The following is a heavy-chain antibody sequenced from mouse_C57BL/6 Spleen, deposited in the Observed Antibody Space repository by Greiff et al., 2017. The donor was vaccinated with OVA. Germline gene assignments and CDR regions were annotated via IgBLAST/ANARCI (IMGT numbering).Heavy chain of an antibody. Sequence: EVKLEESGGGLVKPGGSLKLSCAASGFTFSDYGMHWVRQAPEKGLEWVAYISSGSSTIYYADTVKGRFTISRDNAKNTLFLQMTSLRSEDTAMYYCAIYGNYYAMDYWGQGTSVTVSS. D-gene: IGHD2-1*01. J-gene: IGHJ4*01. CDR2: ISSGSSTI. CDR3: AIYGNYYAMDY. CDR1: GFTFSDYG. V-gene: IGHV5-17*01.